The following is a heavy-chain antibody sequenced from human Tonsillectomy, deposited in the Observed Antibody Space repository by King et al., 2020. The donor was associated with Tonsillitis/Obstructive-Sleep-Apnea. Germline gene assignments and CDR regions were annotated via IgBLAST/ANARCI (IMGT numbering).Heavy chain of an antibody. CDR1: GFTFSSYA. J-gene: IGHJ6*02. Sequence: VQLVESGGGVVQPGRSLRLSCAASGFTFSSYAMHWVRQAPGKGLEWVTVISYDGSHKYYADSVKGRFTISRDNSKNTLYLQMNSLRPEDTAVHYCARAPGIAASNINYYFGMDVWGQGTTVTVSS. CDR2: ISYDGSHK. CDR3: ARAPGIAASNINYYFGMDV. V-gene: IGHV3-30*04. D-gene: IGHD6-13*01.